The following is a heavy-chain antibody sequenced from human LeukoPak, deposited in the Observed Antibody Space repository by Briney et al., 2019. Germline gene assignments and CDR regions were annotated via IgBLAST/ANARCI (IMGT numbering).Heavy chain of an antibody. CDR1: GFTFSSYG. V-gene: IGHV3-48*04. D-gene: IGHD1-26*01. CDR2: ISSSGSTI. Sequence: PGRSLRLSCAASGFTFSSYGMHWVRQAPGKGLEWVSYISSSGSTIYYADSVKGRFTISRDNAKNSLYLQMNSLRAEDTAVYYCARYSVGAFDIWGQGTMVTVSS. CDR3: ARYSVGAFDI. J-gene: IGHJ3*02.